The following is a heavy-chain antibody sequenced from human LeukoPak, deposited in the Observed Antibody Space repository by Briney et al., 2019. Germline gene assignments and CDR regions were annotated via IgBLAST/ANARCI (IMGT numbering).Heavy chain of an antibody. CDR3: ARSPGWYGFFDY. CDR2: IYYSGST. J-gene: IGHJ4*02. V-gene: IGHV4-59*01. D-gene: IGHD6-19*01. CDR1: GGSISSYY. Sequence: PSETLSLTCTVSGGSISSYYWSWIRQPPGKGLEWIGYIYYSGSTNYNPSLKSRVTISVDTSKNQFSLKLNSVTAADTAVYYCARSPGWYGFFDYWGQGTLVTVSS.